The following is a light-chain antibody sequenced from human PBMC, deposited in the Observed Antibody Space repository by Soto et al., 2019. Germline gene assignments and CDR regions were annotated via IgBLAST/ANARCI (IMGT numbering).Light chain of an antibody. CDR2: ANT. J-gene: IGLJ1*01. CDR1: SSNIGPTYD. V-gene: IGLV1-40*01. Sequence: QSVLTQPPSVSGAPGQRVTISCTGSSSNIGPTYDVHWYQQLPGTAPKLLIYANTNRPSGVPDRFSGSKSGTSASLAITGLQAEDEADYYCVSYTTSASYVFGTGTKLTVL. CDR3: VSYTTSASYV.